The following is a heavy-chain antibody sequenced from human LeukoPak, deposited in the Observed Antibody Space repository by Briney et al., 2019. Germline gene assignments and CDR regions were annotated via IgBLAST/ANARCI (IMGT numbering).Heavy chain of an antibody. D-gene: IGHD4-17*01. CDR1: GFTFSSYG. CDR2: IWYDGSSK. CDR3: ARDRNGNYGRWGFDY. V-gene: IGHV3-33*01. Sequence: PGGSLRLSCAASGFTFSSYGMHWVRQAPGKGLEWVAVIWYDGSSKYYADSVKGRFTISRDNSKNTLYLQMNSLRAEDTAVYYCARDRNGNYGRWGFDYWGQGTLVTVSS. J-gene: IGHJ4*02.